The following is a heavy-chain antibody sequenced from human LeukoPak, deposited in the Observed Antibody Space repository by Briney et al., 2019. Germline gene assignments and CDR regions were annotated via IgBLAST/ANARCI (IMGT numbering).Heavy chain of an antibody. V-gene: IGHV3-21*01. J-gene: IGHJ4*02. CDR3: ARGSGSSSLIDY. Sequence: PGGSLRLSCAASGFTVSSNYMSWVRQAPGKGLEWVSSISSSSSYIYYADSVKGRFTISRDNAKNSLYLQMNSLRAEDTAVYYCARGSGSSSLIDYWGQGTLVTVSS. CDR2: ISSSSSYI. CDR1: GFTVSSNY. D-gene: IGHD6-13*01.